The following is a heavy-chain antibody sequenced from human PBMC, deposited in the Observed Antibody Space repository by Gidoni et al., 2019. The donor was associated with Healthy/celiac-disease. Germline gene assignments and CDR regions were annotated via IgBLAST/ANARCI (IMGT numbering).Heavy chain of an antibody. CDR3: TRDKSTRDYYYGMDV. CDR1: GFTLGAYA. Sequence: EVQLVESGGGLVQPGRSLRLSCTASGFTLGAYAMSWVRQAPGKGLEWVGFIRSKAYGGTTEYAASVKGRFTISRDDSKSIAYLQMNSLKTEDTAVYYCTRDKSTRDYYYGMDVWGQGTTVTVSS. J-gene: IGHJ6*02. V-gene: IGHV3-49*04. CDR2: IRSKAYGGTT.